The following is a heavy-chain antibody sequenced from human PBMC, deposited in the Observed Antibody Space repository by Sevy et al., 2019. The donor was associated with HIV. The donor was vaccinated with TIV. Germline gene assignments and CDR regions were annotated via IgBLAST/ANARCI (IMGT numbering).Heavy chain of an antibody. CDR2: IYTSGSS. J-gene: IGHJ6*02. CDR1: GGSISSYY. D-gene: IGHD4-17*01. Sequence: SETLSLTCSVSGGSISSYYWSWIRQPAGKGLEWIGRIYTSGSSNYNPSLKSRVTMSVDTSKNQFSLKLSSVTAADTAVYYCARDLTTGRGWKYYYGTDVWGQGTTVTVSS. V-gene: IGHV4-4*07. CDR3: ARDLTTGRGWKYYYGTDV.